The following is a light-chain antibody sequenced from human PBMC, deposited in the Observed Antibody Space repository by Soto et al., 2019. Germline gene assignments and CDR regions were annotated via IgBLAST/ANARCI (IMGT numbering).Light chain of an antibody. CDR3: AAWDDSLKGLV. CDR2: KNN. V-gene: IGLV1-44*01. CDR1: SSNIGSND. J-gene: IGLJ3*02. Sequence: QSDLTQPPSASGTPGQRVAISCSGSSSNIGSNDVNWYQQLPGAAPKLLIYKNNLRPSGVPDRFSGSKSGASASLATSGLQSEDESHYYCAAWDDSLKGLVFGGGTKLTVL.